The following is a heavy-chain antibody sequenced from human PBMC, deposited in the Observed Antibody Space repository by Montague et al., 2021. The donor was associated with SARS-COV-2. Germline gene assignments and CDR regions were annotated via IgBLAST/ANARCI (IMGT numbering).Heavy chain of an antibody. CDR2: INQGGRT. D-gene: IGHD3-10*01. CDR3: ARRGSSVWGVTVSAELDY. Sequence: SETRSLTCAVYGGSFSGYYWSWIRQPPEKGLEWIGEINQGGRTNNNPSLKSRVIISVDASKNQFSLKLSSVTAADTAVYYCARRGSSVWGVTVSAELDYWGQGILVIVSS. J-gene: IGHJ4*02. CDR1: GGSFSGYY. V-gene: IGHV4-34*01.